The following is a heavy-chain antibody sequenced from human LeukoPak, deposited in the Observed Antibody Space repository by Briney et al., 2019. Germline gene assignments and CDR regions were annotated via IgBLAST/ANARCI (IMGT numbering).Heavy chain of an antibody. Sequence: PSETLSLTCTVSGYSISSGYYWGWIRQPPGKGLEWIGSIYHSGSTYYNPSLKSRVTISVDTSKNQFSLKLSSVTAADTAVYYCARGWMVRYYFDHWGQGALVTVSS. J-gene: IGHJ4*02. CDR3: ARGWMVRYYFDH. CDR2: IYHSGST. CDR1: GYSISSGYY. D-gene: IGHD2-2*03. V-gene: IGHV4-38-2*02.